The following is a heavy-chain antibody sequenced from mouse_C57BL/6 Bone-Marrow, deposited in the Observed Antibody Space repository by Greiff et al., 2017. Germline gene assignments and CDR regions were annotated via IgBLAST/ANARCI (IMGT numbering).Heavy chain of an antibody. CDR2: IDPANGNT. D-gene: IGHD1-1*01. V-gene: IGHV14-3*01. CDR3: ATHYYGSSYRYFDY. Sequence: EVKLQESVAELVRPGASVKLSCTASGFNIKNTYMHWVKQRPEQGLEWIGRIDPANGNTKYAPKFQGKATITADTSSNTAYLQLSSLTSEDTAIYYCATHYYGSSYRYFDYWGQGTTLTVSS. J-gene: IGHJ2*01. CDR1: GFNIKNTY.